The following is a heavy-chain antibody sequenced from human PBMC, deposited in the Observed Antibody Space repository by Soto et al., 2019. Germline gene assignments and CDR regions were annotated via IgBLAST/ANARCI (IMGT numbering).Heavy chain of an antibody. CDR3: AKDRTVAARNFDY. J-gene: IGHJ4*02. CDR1: VFAFSNYA. Sequence: RWSLRLSCSASVFAFSNYAMHWVRQAPGKGLEWVSSISTSIDATYYADSVKGRFTISRDDSKNTLYLQMNSLRAEDSAVYYCAKDRTVAARNFDYWGQGTQVTVS. V-gene: IGHV3-23*01. CDR2: ISTSIDAT. D-gene: IGHD6-6*01.